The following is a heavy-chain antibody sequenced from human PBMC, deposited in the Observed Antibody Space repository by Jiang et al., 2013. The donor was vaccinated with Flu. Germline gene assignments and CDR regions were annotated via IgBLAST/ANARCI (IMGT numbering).Heavy chain of an antibody. CDR3: ARHVDCSSTTCQLYYTYFYMDV. J-gene: IGHJ6*03. CDR2: IFYTGTT. Sequence: LLKPSETLSLTCTVSGGSMRSSNYYWGWVRQTPGKGLEWIGSIFYTGTTYYNPSLKDRVTISLDMSNSQFSLKLTSLTAADTAVYYCARHVDCSSTTCQLYYTYFYMDVWATGPLSPSP. CDR1: GGSMRSSNYY. D-gene: IGHD2-2*01. V-gene: IGHV4-39*07.